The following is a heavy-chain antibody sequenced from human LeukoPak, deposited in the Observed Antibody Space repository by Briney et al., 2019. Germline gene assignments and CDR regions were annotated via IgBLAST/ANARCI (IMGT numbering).Heavy chain of an antibody. V-gene: IGHV3-23*01. D-gene: IGHD6-19*01. CDR2: IFGSGGSA. CDR1: GFTFSTYA. J-gene: IGHJ4*02. CDR3: AKTTTGYSSGRYPGWPVDY. Sequence: GGSLRLSCAASGFTFSTYAMTWVRQAPGKGLEWVSGIFGSGGSAHYADSVKGRFTIFRDNSKNTVYLQMNSLRAEDTAVYYCAKTTTGYSSGRYPGWPVDYWGQGTLVTVSS.